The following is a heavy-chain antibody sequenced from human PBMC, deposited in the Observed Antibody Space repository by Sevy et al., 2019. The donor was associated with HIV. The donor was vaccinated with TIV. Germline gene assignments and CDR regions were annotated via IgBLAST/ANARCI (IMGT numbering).Heavy chain of an antibody. CDR3: ARDHMTTVTENWFDP. CDR2: INPSGGST. D-gene: IGHD4-4*01. CDR1: GYTFTSYY. Sequence: ASVKVSCKASGYTFTSYYMHWVRQAPGQGLEWMGIINPSGGSTSYAQKFQGRVTMTRDTSTSTVYMELSSLRSEDTAVYYCARDHMTTVTENWFDPWGQGTLVTVSS. V-gene: IGHV1-46*01. J-gene: IGHJ5*02.